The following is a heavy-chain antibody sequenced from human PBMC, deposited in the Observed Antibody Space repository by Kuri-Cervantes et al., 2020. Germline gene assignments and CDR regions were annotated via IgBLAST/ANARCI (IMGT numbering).Heavy chain of an antibody. CDR2: ISYDGSNK. V-gene: IGHV3-30-3*01. Sequence: GGSLRLSCAASGFTFSSYAMHWVRQAPGKGLEWVAVISYDGSNKYYADSVKGRFTISRDNSKNTLYLQMNSLRAGDTAVYYCARSRSRLYYYGMDVWGQGTTVTVSS. CDR3: ARSRSRLYYYGMDV. J-gene: IGHJ6*02. CDR1: GFTFSSYA.